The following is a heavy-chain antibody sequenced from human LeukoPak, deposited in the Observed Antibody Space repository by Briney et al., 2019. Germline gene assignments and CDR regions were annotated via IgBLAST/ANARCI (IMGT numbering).Heavy chain of an antibody. CDR1: GFTFSKYW. Sequence: GGSLRLSCAASGFTFSKYWMLWVRQAPGKGLEGVSRINTDGTVTTYADSVKGRFTVSRGNADNTMFLQMNGERDEDTAVYYCATKQWLAPPPDSWGQGTPVTVSS. V-gene: IGHV3-74*01. D-gene: IGHD6-19*01. CDR2: INTDGTVT. J-gene: IGHJ4*02. CDR3: ATKQWLAPPPDS.